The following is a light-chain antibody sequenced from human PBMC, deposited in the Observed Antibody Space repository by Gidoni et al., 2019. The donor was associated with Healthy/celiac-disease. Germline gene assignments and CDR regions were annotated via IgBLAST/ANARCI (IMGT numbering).Light chain of an antibody. CDR2: DAS. J-gene: IGKJ1*01. CDR3: QQRSNWPRT. CDR1: QSVSSY. Sequence: EIVLTQSPATLSLSPGERATLSCRASQSVSSYLAWYQQKPGKAPRLLIYDASNRATGIPARFSGSVSGTDFTLTISSLEPEDFAVYYCQQRSNWPRTFGQGTKVEIK. V-gene: IGKV3-11*01.